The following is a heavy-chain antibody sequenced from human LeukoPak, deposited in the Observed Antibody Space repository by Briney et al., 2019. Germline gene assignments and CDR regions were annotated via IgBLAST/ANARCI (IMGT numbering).Heavy chain of an antibody. J-gene: IGHJ4*02. CDR3: AKDSRPFDGDYMDY. CDR2: IKQDGSEK. CDR1: GFTFSSYW. Sequence: GGSLRLSCAASGFTFSSYWMSWVRQAPGKGLEWVANIKQDGSEKYYVDSVKGRFTISRDNSKNTLYLQMNSLRAEDTAVYYCAKDSRPFDGDYMDYWGQGTLVTVSS. D-gene: IGHD4-17*01. V-gene: IGHV3-7*01.